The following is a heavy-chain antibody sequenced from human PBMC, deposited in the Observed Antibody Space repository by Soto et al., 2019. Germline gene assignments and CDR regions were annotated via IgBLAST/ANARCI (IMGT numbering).Heavy chain of an antibody. CDR1: GYTFTSYD. Sequence: ASAKVSCKASGYTFTSYDINWVRQATGQGLEWMGWMNPNSGNTGYAQKFQGRVTMTRNTSISTAYMELSSLRSEDTAVYYCASAGGSSSTADYWGQGTLVTVSS. V-gene: IGHV1-8*01. J-gene: IGHJ4*02. CDR3: ASAGGSSSTADY. D-gene: IGHD6-6*01. CDR2: MNPNSGNT.